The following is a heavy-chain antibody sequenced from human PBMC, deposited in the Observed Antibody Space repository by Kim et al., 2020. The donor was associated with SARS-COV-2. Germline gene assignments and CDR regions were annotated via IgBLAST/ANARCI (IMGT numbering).Heavy chain of an antibody. D-gene: IGHD2-2*03. Sequence: GGSLRLSCTTSGFTFTGYAMSWVRQAPGKGLEWVSSIDGSDGTTYYVDSVKGRFTISRDNSKNTLYLRMSNLRADVTAVYYCMKGGWGWIWDHWGQGTLVTVSS. J-gene: IGHJ4*02. CDR2: IDGSDGTT. V-gene: IGHV3-23*01. CDR3: MKGGWGWIWDH. CDR1: GFTFTGYA.